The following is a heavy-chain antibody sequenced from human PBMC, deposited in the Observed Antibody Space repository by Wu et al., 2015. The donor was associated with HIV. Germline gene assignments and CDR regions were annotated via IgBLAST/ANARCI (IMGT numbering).Heavy chain of an antibody. Sequence: VQLVQSGAEVKKPGASVKLSCRASGGTFNTYAISWVRQAPGQGLEWMGGIIPFFGTANYAQNFQGRVTITTDESTSTMYMELSSLRSEDTAVYYCARGGPYYYGSGQNGGAFDIWGQGTQVTV. CDR3: ARGGPYYYGSGQNGGAFDI. J-gene: IGHJ3*02. CDR2: IIPFFGTA. CDR1: GGTFNTYA. V-gene: IGHV1-69*05. D-gene: IGHD3-10*01.